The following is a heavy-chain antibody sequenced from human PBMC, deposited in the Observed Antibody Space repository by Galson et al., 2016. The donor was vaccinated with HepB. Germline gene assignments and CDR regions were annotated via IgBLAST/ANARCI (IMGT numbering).Heavy chain of an antibody. J-gene: IGHJ4*02. CDR1: GFTVTDYW. CDR2: MKEDGSEK. Sequence: SLRLSCAVSGFTVTDYWMSWVRQAPGKGLEWVANMKEDGSEKYYADSVKGRFSISSDGVKNPLSLDMTSLRGEDTAVYYCARGRPYGDPHFDYWGQGALVTVSS. D-gene: IGHD4/OR15-4a*01. CDR3: ARGRPYGDPHFDY. V-gene: IGHV3-7*03.